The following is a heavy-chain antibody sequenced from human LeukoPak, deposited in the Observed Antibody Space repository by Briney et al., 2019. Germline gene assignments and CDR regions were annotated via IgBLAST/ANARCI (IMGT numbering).Heavy chain of an antibody. Sequence: ASVKVSCKASGYTFTSYGISWVRQAPGQGLEWMGWISAYNGNTNYAQKLQGRVTMTTDTSTGTAYMELRSLRSDDTAVYYCARDHRAISFEAGNWFDPWGQGTLVTVSS. CDR3: ARDHRAISFEAGNWFDP. V-gene: IGHV1-18*01. CDR2: ISAYNGNT. CDR1: GYTFTSYG. D-gene: IGHD3-3*02. J-gene: IGHJ5*02.